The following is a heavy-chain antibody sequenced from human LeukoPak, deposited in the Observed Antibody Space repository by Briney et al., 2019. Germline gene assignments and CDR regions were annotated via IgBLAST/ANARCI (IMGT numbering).Heavy chain of an antibody. J-gene: IGHJ3*02. CDR1: GFTFSSFW. Sequence: GGSLRLSCAASGFTFSSFWVDWVRPAPGKGRVWVSRINGGGSSTNYADSVKGRFTISRDNAKNTLYLQMNSLRAEDTAVYYCARDPCTSCDAFDICGQGTMVTVSS. CDR2: INGGGSST. CDR3: ARDPCTSCDAFDI. D-gene: IGHD2-2*01. V-gene: IGHV3-74*01.